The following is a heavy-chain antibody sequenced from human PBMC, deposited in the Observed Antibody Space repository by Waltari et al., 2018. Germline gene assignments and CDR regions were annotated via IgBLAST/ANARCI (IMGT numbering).Heavy chain of an antibody. J-gene: IGHJ4*02. Sequence: VQLQESGPGLVKPSETLSLTCTVSGGSISSYYWSWIRQPPGKGLEWVANIKQDGSEKYYVDSVKGRFTISRDNAKNSLYLQMNSLRAEDTAVYYCASSFDRQGYWGQGTLVTVSS. CDR2: IKQDGSEK. CDR1: GGSISSYY. CDR3: ASSFDRQGY. V-gene: IGHV3-7*01.